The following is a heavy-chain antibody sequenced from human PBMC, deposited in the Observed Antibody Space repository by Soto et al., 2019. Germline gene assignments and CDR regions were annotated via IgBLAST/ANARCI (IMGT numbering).Heavy chain of an antibody. V-gene: IGHV4-31*11. J-gene: IGHJ4*02. CDR1: GASINSGGYY. CDR3: ASGNAWEVLLAY. Sequence: PSETLSLTCAVSGASINSGGYYWSWIRQLPGKGLEWIGYVYFTGSTYYNPSLESRLTISLDTSQNQFSLKLSSVTAADTAVYNCASGNAWEVLLAYWGQGTLVTVSS. CDR2: VYFTGST. D-gene: IGHD1-26*01.